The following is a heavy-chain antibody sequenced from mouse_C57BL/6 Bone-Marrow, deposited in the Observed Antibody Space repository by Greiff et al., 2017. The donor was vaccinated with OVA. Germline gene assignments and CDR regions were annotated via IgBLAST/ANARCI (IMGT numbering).Heavy chain of an antibody. D-gene: IGHD4-1*01. Sequence: QVQLKQSGPELVKPGASVKISCKASGYAFSSSWMNWVKQRPGKGLEWIGRIYPGDGDTNYNGKFKGKATLTADKSSSTAYMQLSSLTSEDSAVYFCAREGANWDGWFAYWGQGTLVTVSA. J-gene: IGHJ3*01. CDR1: GYAFSSSW. CDR3: AREGANWDGWFAY. CDR2: IYPGDGDT. V-gene: IGHV1-82*01.